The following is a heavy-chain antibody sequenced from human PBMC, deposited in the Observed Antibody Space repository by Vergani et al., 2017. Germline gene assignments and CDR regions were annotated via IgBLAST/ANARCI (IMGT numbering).Heavy chain of an antibody. J-gene: IGHJ4*02. CDR1: GFTFSSYA. V-gene: IGHV3-21*01. D-gene: IGHD6-13*01. CDR3: ARAVGIAFDY. CDR2: ISSSSSYI. Sequence: EVQLVESGGGLVQPGGSLRLSCAASGFTFSSYAMSWVRQAPGKGLEWVSSISSSSSYIYYADSVKGRFTISRDNAKNSLYLQMNSLRAEDTAVYYCARAVGIAFDYWGQGTLVTVSS.